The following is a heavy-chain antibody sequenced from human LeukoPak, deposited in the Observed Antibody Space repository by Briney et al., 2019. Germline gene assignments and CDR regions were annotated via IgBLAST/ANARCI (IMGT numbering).Heavy chain of an antibody. Sequence: GGSLRLSCAASGFTFSSYSMNWVRQAPGKGLEWVSSISSSSSYIYYADSVKGRFTISRDNATNSLYLQMNSLRAEDTAVYYCARDHLSEYYYYYYYMDVWGKGTTVTISS. CDR3: ARDHLSEYYYYYYYMDV. V-gene: IGHV3-21*01. J-gene: IGHJ6*03. CDR1: GFTFSSYS. CDR2: ISSSSSYI.